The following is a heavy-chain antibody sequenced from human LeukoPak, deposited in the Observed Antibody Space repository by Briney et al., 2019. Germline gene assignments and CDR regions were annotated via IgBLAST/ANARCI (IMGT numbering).Heavy chain of an antibody. D-gene: IGHD6-13*01. J-gene: IGHJ3*02. CDR3: AKLPGIADAFDI. CDR2: ISYDGSNK. Sequence: GRSLRLSCAASGFTFSSYGMHWVRQAPGKGLEWVAVISYDGSNKYYADSVKGRFTISRDNSKNTLYLQMNSLRAEDTAVYYCAKLPGIADAFDIWGQGTMVTVSS. CDR1: GFTFSSYG. V-gene: IGHV3-30*18.